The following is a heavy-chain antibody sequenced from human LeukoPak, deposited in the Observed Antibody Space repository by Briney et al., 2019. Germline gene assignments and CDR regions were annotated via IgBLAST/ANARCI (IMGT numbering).Heavy chain of an antibody. D-gene: IGHD3-3*01. Sequence: GGSLRLSCAASGFTFSTYWMHWVRQAPGKGLVWVSRIDSDGSHTNYADSVKGRFTISRDNAKDSLWLQMNSLRAEDTAVYYCARGWRGGLHSFDYWGQGTLVTVSS. CDR2: IDSDGSHT. CDR1: GFTFSTYW. J-gene: IGHJ4*02. CDR3: ARGWRGGLHSFDY. V-gene: IGHV3-74*01.